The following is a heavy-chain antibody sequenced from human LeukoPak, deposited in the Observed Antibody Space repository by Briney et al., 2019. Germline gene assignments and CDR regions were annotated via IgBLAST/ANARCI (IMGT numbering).Heavy chain of an antibody. D-gene: IGHD5-18*01. CDR3: ARTTEGGYTYNYFYYYYMDV. J-gene: IGHJ6*03. CDR2: IYYSGST. Sequence: SETLSLTCAVYGAPFSDYYWSFIRQPPGKGLEWIGYIYYSGSTNYNPSLKSRISISVDTSKNQFSLKLSSVTAADTAVYYCARTTEGGYTYNYFYYYYMDVWGKGTTVTISS. V-gene: IGHV4-59*01. CDR1: GAPFSDYY.